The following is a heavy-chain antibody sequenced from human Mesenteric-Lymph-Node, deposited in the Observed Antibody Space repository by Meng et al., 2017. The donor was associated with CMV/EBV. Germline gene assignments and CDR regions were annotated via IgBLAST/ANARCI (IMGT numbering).Heavy chain of an antibody. V-gene: IGHV1-69*05. D-gene: IGHD3-3*01. CDR3: ARDLNDFWSGYYYYYYGMDV. J-gene: IGHJ6*02. CDR2: IIPIFGTA. CDR1: GGTFSSYA. Sequence: SVKVSCKASGGTFSSYAISWVRQAPGQGLEWMGGIIPIFGTANYAQKFQGRVTITTDESTSTAYMELSSLRSEDTAVYYCARDLNDFWSGYYYYYYGMDVWGQGTTVTVSS.